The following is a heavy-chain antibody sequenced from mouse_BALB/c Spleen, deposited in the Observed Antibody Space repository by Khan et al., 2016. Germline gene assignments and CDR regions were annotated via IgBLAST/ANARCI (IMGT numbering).Heavy chain of an antibody. J-gene: IGHJ3*01. CDR3: ARSYFRYDGYAY. V-gene: IGHV9-3*02. Sequence: QIQLVQSGPELKKPGETVKISCKASGYTFTNYGMNWVKQTPGKGLKWMGWINTNTGEPTYAEEFKGRFAFSLETSASTAYLQINNLKNEDTATDFCARSYFRYDGYAYWGQGTLVTVST. CDR1: GYTFTNYG. CDR2: INTNTGEP. D-gene: IGHD2-14*01.